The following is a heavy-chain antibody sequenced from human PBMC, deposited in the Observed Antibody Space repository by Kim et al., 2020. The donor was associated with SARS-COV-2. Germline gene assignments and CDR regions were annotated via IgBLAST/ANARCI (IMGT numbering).Heavy chain of an antibody. Sequence: ASVKVSCKAVGEILTGYFIHWVRQAPGQGLEWMGWINPKGGTKHYAQKFQGRVTMTTDTSVSTVYLELSSLTSEDSALYYCVSSVTSGAWNPRYYGLEVWGQGTTVSVFS. V-gene: IGHV1-2*02. CDR3: VSSVTSGAWNPRYYGLEV. J-gene: IGHJ6*02. CDR1: GEILTGYF. D-gene: IGHD1-1*01. CDR2: INPKGGTK.